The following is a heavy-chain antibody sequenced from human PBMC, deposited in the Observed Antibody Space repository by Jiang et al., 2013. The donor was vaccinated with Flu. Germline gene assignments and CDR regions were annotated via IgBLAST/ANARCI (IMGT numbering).Heavy chain of an antibody. CDR1: GGTFSTYA. J-gene: IGHJ6*03. CDR2: IIPYFGTA. V-gene: IGHV1-69*01. CDR3: AGWFGDLNYYYNYMDV. Sequence: GAEVKKPGSSVKVSCKASGGTFSTYAITWVRQAPGQGLEWMGGIIPYFGTANYAQKFQGRVTITADESTSTAYMELSSLRSEDTAVYYCAGWFGDLNYYYNYMDVWGKGATVTVSS. D-gene: IGHD3-10*01.